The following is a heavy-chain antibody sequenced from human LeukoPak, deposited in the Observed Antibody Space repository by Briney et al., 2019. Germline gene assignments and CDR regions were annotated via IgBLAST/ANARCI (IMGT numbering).Heavy chain of an antibody. V-gene: IGHV3-74*01. CDR2: INSDGSST. Sequence: GGSLRLSCAASGFTFSSYWMHWVRQAPGKGLVWVSGINSDGSSTSYADSVKGRFTISRDNSKNTLYLQMNSLRAEDTAVYYCAKDSSLITMMIDYWGQGTLVTVSS. D-gene: IGHD3-22*01. CDR3: AKDSSLITMMIDY. J-gene: IGHJ4*02. CDR1: GFTFSSYW.